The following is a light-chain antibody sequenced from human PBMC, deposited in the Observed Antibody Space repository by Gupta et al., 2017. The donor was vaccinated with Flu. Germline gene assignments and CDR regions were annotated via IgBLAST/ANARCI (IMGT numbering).Light chain of an antibody. V-gene: IGKV1-5*03. J-gene: IGKJ4*02. CDR3: QQYDRYSRT. CDR2: KTS. CDR1: QSIRSW. Sequence: DIQMTQSPSTLSASVGDRVTITCRASQSIRSWLAWYQQKPGKAPNLLIYKTSNLDSGVPSRFSGSGSGTEFTLTINGLEPDDLATYYCQQYDRYSRTFGEGTEVEI.